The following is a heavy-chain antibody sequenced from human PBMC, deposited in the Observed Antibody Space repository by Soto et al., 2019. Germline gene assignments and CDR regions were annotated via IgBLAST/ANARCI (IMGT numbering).Heavy chain of an antibody. D-gene: IGHD3-22*01. V-gene: IGHV4-39*01. CDR3: ASSGDYDDSSGYYNEAFDI. CDR2: RYYSGTT. J-gene: IGHJ3*02. Sequence: SETXSLTCIVSGGPIRSSSNYRGWIRKPPGKGLEWIGSRYYSGTTYYNPSLKSRVTISVDTSRTQLSLKLSSVTAADTAVYYCASSGDYDDSSGYYNEAFDIWGQGTMVTVSS. CDR1: GGPIRSSSNY.